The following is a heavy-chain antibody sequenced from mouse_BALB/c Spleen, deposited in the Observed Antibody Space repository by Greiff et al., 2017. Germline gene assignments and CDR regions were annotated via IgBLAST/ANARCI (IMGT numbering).Heavy chain of an antibody. CDR2: ISYSGST. CDR1: GYSITSDYA. D-gene: IGHD2-2*01. V-gene: IGHV3-2*02. J-gene: IGHJ4*01. CDR3: ARHYVYDGAMDY. Sequence: EVQLQESGPGLVKPSQSLSLTCTVTGYSITSDYAWNWIRQFPGNTLEWMGYISYSGSTSYNPSLKSRISITRDTSKNQFFLQLNSVTTEDTATYYCARHYVYDGAMDYWGQGSSVPVSS.